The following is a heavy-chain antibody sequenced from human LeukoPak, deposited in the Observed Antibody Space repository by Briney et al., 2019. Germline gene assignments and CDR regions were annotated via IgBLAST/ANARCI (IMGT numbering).Heavy chain of an antibody. D-gene: IGHD5-24*01. Sequence: GGSLRLSCAASGFTVSSNYMSWVRQAPGKGLEWVSVIYSGGSTYYADSVKGRFTISRDNSKSTLYLQMNSLRAEDTAVYYCARDLIEMATVGDYWGQGTLVTVSS. CDR3: ARDLIEMATVGDY. CDR2: IYSGGST. J-gene: IGHJ4*02. CDR1: GFTVSSNY. V-gene: IGHV3-66*01.